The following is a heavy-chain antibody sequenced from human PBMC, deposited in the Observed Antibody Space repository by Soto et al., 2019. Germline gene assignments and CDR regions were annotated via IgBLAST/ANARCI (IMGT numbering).Heavy chain of an antibody. J-gene: IGHJ6*02. CDR3: ARVVMTTVPASYYYGMDV. D-gene: IGHD4-4*01. CDR2: IIPFIGTA. Sequence: QVQLVQSGAEVQKPGSSVTVSCKASGGTFSSYAISWVRQAPGQGLEWMGRIIPFIGTANYAQKFQGRATSTADETTSTAYKELTSLRSEDTAVYYCARVVMTTVPASYYYGMDVWGQGTTVTVSS. CDR1: GGTFSSYA. V-gene: IGHV1-69*18.